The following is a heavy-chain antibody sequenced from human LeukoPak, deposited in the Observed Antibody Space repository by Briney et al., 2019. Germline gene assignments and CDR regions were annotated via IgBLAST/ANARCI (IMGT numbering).Heavy chain of an antibody. J-gene: IGHJ4*02. D-gene: IGHD6-13*01. CDR1: VCTFSSYA. CDR2: INPIFGTA. V-gene: IGHV1-69*13. CDR3: ARAGIAGAGTLAY. Sequence: SVKVSCQASVCTFSSYAISWVGPAPGRGLEWMGGINPIFGTANYVQKFQGRVTITADESTSTAYMELSSLGSEDTAVYYCARAGIAGAGTLAYWGQGTLVTVSS.